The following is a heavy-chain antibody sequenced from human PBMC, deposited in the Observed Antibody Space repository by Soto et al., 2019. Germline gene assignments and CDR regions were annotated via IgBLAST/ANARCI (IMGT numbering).Heavy chain of an antibody. CDR2: ISSDGTSR. D-gene: IGHD4-4*01. CDR3: AKVRVKDYYYYAMDV. V-gene: IGHV3-30*18. CDR1: GFTFSSYG. Sequence: GFTFSSYGMHWARQAPGKGLEWVAVISSDGTSRFYADSVKGRFTISRDNSKNTLYLQMNSLRAEDTAMYYCAKVRVKDYYYYAMDVWGQGTTVTVSS. J-gene: IGHJ6*02.